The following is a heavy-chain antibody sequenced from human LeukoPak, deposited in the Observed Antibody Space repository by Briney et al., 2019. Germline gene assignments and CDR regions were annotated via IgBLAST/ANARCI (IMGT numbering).Heavy chain of an antibody. V-gene: IGHV3-23*01. CDR2: ISGSGGST. Sequence: GSLRLSCTASGITFSSYAMSWVRQAPGKGLEWVSAISGSGGSTYYADSVKGRFTISRDNSKNTLYLQMNSLRAEDTAVYYCAKRRGLELLYYYYMDVWGKGTTVTVSS. CDR3: AKRRGLELLYYYYMDV. D-gene: IGHD1-7*01. CDR1: GITFSSYA. J-gene: IGHJ6*03.